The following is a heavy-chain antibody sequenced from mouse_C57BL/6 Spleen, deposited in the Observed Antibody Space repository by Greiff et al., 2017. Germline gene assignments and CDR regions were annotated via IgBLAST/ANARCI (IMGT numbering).Heavy chain of an antibody. CDR3: TRGRYGSSYDYFDY. V-gene: IGHV5-9-1*02. Sequence: EVKLMESGEGLVKPGGSLKLSCAASGFTFSSYAMSWVRQTPEKRLEWVAYISSGGDYIYYADTVKGRFTISRDNARNTLYLQMSSLKSEDTAMYYCTRGRYGSSYDYFDYWGQGTTLTVSS. CDR1: GFTFSSYA. CDR2: ISSGGDYI. J-gene: IGHJ2*01. D-gene: IGHD1-1*01.